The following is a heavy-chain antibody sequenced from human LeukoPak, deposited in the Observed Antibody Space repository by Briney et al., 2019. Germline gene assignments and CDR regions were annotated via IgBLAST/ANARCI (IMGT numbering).Heavy chain of an antibody. D-gene: IGHD4-17*01. CDR2: IIPIFGTA. J-gene: IGHJ5*02. Sequence: ASVKVSCKTSGGTFSSYAISWVRQAPGQGLEWMGGIIPIFGTANYAQKFQGRVTITTDESTSTAYMELSSLRSEDTAVYYCARGRTTVTMHYWFDPWGQGTLVTVSS. V-gene: IGHV1-69*05. CDR1: GGTFSSYA. CDR3: ARGRTTVTMHYWFDP.